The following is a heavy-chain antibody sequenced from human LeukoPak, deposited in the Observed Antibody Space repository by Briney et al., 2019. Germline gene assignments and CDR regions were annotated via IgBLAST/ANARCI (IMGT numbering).Heavy chain of an antibody. CDR3: ARAMVRGVITSSGPGWFDP. D-gene: IGHD3-10*01. J-gene: IGHJ5*02. CDR1: GFTFSSYA. V-gene: IGHV3-23*01. CDR2: FSDGGGST. Sequence: GGSLRLSCAASGFTFSSYAMSWVRQAPGKGLEWVSGFSDGGGSTLYADSVKGRFTISRDNSKNTLYLQMNSLRAEDTAVYYCARAMVRGVITSSGPGWFDPWGQGTLVTVSS.